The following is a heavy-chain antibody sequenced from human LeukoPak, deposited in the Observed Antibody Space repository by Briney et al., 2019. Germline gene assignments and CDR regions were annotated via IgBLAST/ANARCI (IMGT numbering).Heavy chain of an antibody. D-gene: IGHD6-13*01. J-gene: IGHJ4*02. CDR3: ARETAAAGSFIAINDF. CDR1: GGSISSSSYY. V-gene: IGHV4-39*07. Sequence: SETLSLTCTVSGGSISSSSYYWGWIRQPPGKGLEWIGSIYYSGSTNYNPSLKSRVTMSVDTSKNQFSLKLSSVTAADTAIYYCARETAAAGSFIAINDFWSQGTLVTVSS. CDR2: IYYSGST.